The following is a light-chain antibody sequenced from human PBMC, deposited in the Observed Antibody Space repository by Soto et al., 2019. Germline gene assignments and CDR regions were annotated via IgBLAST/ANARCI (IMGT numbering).Light chain of an antibody. CDR3: QKYSSVPV. Sequence: IQMTQSPTSLSESVGDRVTITCRASQDIRNFVAWYQQKPGKAPKLLIYAASTLQSGVPSRFSGSGSGTDFTLTINSLQPEDVATYSCQKYSSVPVFGPGTKVEIK. J-gene: IGKJ3*01. CDR1: QDIRNF. CDR2: AAS. V-gene: IGKV1-27*01.